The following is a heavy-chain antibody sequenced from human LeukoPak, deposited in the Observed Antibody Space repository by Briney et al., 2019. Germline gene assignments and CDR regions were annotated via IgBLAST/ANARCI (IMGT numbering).Heavy chain of an antibody. CDR3: AKDYGGNPFDH. Sequence: GGSLRLSCAASGFTFSSYAMSWVRQAPGKGLEWVSVASKSGDWTSLAQSVKGRFTVSRDNLKNTFFLQMNSLRDEDTAVYFCAKDYGGNPFDHWGQGALVTVSS. CDR2: ASKSGDWT. J-gene: IGHJ4*02. V-gene: IGHV3-23*01. CDR1: GFTFSSYA. D-gene: IGHD4-23*01.